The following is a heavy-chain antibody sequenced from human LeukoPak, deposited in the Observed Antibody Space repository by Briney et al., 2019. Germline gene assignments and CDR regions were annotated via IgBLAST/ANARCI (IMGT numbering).Heavy chain of an antibody. CDR1: GGTFSSYA. J-gene: IGHJ4*02. V-gene: IGHV1-69*05. D-gene: IGHD2-2*01. Sequence: SVKVSCRPSGGTFSSYASSWVRPTPGQGLAWMGGIIPMFGTVNYDKEFQGRVTNSTDEATSTAYMELSSLRSEETAVYYCARVACSSTSCYRYFDYGGQGKLVTVSS. CDR3: ARVACSSTSCYRYFDY. CDR2: IIPMFGTV.